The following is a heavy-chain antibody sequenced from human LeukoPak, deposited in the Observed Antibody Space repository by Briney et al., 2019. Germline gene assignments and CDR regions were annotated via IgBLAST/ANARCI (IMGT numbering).Heavy chain of an antibody. V-gene: IGHV4-34*01. CDR2: INHSGST. J-gene: IGHJ6*02. Sequence: SETLSLTCAVYGGSFSGYYWSWIRQPPGKGLEWIGEINHSGSTNYNPSLKSRVTISVDTSKNQFSLKLSSVTAADTAVYYCARGRIAARFFYGMDVWGQGTTVTVPS. CDR3: ARGRIAARFFYGMDV. CDR1: GGSFSGYY. D-gene: IGHD6-6*01.